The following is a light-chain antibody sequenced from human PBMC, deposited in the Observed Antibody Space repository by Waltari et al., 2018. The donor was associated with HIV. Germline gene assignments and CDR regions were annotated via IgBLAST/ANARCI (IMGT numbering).Light chain of an antibody. CDR1: RSDVGRYNY. V-gene: IGLV2-14*01. CDR3: SSYTSSSTVV. J-gene: IGLJ2*01. Sequence: QSALTQPASVSGSPGQSITISCPGTRSDVGRYNYVPWYQQHPGKAPKLMIYDVSNRPSGVSNRFSGSKSGNTASLTISGLQAEDEADYYCSSYTSSSTVVFGGGTKLTVL. CDR2: DVS.